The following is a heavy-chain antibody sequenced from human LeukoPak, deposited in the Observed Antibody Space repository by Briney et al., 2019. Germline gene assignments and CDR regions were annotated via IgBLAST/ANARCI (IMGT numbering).Heavy chain of an antibody. V-gene: IGHV4-34*01. CDR1: GGSFSGYY. CDR2: INHSGST. D-gene: IGHD2-15*01. Sequence: SETLSLTCAVYGGSFSGYYWSWIRQPPGKGLERIGEINHSGSTNYNPSLKSRVTISVDTSKNQFSLKLSSVTAADTAVYYCARLAGSWMGLDYWGQGTLVTVSS. CDR3: ARLAGSWMGLDY. J-gene: IGHJ4*02.